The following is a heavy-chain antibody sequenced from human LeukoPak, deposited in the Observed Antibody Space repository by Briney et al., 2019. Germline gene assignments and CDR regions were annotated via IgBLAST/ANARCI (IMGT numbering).Heavy chain of an antibody. CDR1: GGSISVYY. CDR2: IYTSGTT. J-gene: IGHJ4*02. CDR3: ARGPTTVTRAFDY. Sequence: SETLSLTCTVSGGSISVYYWSWIRQPAGKGLEWIGRIYTSGTTHYNPSLKSRVTMSVDTPKNQFSLKLSSMTAADTAVYYCARGPTTVTRAFDYWGQGTLVTVSS. V-gene: IGHV4-4*07. D-gene: IGHD4-17*01.